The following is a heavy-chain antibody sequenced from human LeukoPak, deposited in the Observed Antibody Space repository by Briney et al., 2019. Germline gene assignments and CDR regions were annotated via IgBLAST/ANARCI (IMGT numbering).Heavy chain of an antibody. CDR1: GGSLSSGDYY. CDR2: IYYSGNT. Sequence: PSQTLSLTCTVSGGSLSSGDYYWSWIRQPPGKGLEWIGYIYYSGNTYYNPSLKSRVTMSVDTSKNQFSLKLNSVTAADTAVYYCARYVSSTLILDYWGQGTPVTVSS. V-gene: IGHV4-30-4*08. J-gene: IGHJ4*02. D-gene: IGHD2-21*01. CDR3: ARYVSSTLILDY.